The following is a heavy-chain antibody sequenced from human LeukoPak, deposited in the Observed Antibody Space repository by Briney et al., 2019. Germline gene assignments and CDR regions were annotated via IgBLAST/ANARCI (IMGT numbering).Heavy chain of an antibody. V-gene: IGHV3-23*01. CDR3: AKWKYGD. CDR2: IGSRGDVT. CDR1: GFTFINYG. J-gene: IGHJ4*02. Sequence: PGGSLRLSCKVSGFTFINYGMSWVRQAPGKGLEWVSAIGSRGDVTYYSDSVKGRFIISRDNSNNTLYLQMNSLRVEDTAVYYCAKWKYGDWGQGTRVTVSS. D-gene: IGHD4/OR15-4a*01.